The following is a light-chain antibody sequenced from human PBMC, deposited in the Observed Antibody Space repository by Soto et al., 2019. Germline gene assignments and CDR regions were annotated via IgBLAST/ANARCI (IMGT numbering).Light chain of an antibody. CDR1: QCIAND. CDR3: LQHNSYPLT. J-gene: IGKJ4*01. Sequence: IQMTQSPYSLSSSVGDIVTFTCRASQCIANDLAWYQQKPTKAPKRLIYAASSLQSGVTSRFSGSGAGTEFTLTISSLQPEDFGTYYCLQHNSYPLTFAGGTTVDI. CDR2: AAS. V-gene: IGKV1-17*01.